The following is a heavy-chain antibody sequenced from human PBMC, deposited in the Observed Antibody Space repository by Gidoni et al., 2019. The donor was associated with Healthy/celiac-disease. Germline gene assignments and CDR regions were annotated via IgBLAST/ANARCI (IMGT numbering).Heavy chain of an antibody. CDR3: TRHGSQLLSSWFDP. CDR1: GFTFSGSA. Sequence: EVQLVESGGGLVQPGGSLKLSCAASGFTFSGSAMHWVRQASGKGLGWVGRIRSKANSYATAYAASVKGRFTISRDDSKNTAYLQMNSLKTEDTAVYYCTRHGSQLLSSWFDPWGQGTLVTVSS. V-gene: IGHV3-73*01. CDR2: IRSKANSYAT. D-gene: IGHD2-2*01. J-gene: IGHJ5*02.